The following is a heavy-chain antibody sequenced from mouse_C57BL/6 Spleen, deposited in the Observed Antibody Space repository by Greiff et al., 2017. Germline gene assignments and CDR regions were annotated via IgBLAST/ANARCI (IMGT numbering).Heavy chain of an antibody. CDR3: TRGNGYYVKAMDY. CDR2: ISSGGDYI. V-gene: IGHV5-9-1*02. CDR1: GFTFSSYA. Sequence: EVNLVESEEGLVKPGGSLKLSCAASGFTFSSYAMSWVRQTPEKRLEWVAYISSGGDYIYYADTVKGRFTISRDNARNTLYLQMSSLKSEDTAMYYCTRGNGYYVKAMDYWGQGTSVTVSS. J-gene: IGHJ4*01. D-gene: IGHD2-3*01.